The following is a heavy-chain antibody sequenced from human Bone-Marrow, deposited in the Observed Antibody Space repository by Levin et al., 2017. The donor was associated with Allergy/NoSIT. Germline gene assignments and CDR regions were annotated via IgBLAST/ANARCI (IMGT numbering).Heavy chain of an antibody. Sequence: GESLKISCKASGYSLCSYAMTWVRQAPGQGLEWMGWISAYYVIPKYAQKVQGRVTMTTDTSPGTAYMELRGLRSDDTAVYYCARDRGDSYDFYSGYHWFDPWGQGILVTVSS. V-gene: IGHV1-18*01. J-gene: IGHJ5*02. CDR1: GYSLCSYA. CDR2: ISAYYVIP. CDR3: ARDRGDSYDFYSGYHWFDP. D-gene: IGHD3-3*01.